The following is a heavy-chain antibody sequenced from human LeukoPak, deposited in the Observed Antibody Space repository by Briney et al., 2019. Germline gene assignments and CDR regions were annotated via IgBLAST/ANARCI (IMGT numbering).Heavy chain of an antibody. J-gene: IGHJ4*02. CDR3: ARDQGWNIVLMVYAISSCFDY. V-gene: IGHV3-23*01. D-gene: IGHD2-8*01. CDR2: ISGSGGST. Sequence: AGSLSLSCAVSGFTFSSYAMSWVRQAPGKGLEWVSAISGSGGSTYYAASVKGRFTISRDNTKNTLYLQMNSLRAEDTAVYNCARDQGWNIVLMVYAISSCFDYWGRGTLVTVSS. CDR1: GFTFSSYA.